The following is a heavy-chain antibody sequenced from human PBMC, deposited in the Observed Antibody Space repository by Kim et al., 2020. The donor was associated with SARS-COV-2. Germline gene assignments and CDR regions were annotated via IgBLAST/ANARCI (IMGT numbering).Heavy chain of an antibody. V-gene: IGHV4-39*01. Sequence: SETLSLTCTVSGGSISSSSYYWGWIRQPPGKGLEWIGSIYYSGSTYYNPSLKSRVTISVDTSKNQFSLKLSSVTAADTAVYYCARQVVPAAAGGDYYYYGMDVWGQGTTVTVSS. D-gene: IGHD2-2*01. CDR3: ARQVVPAAAGGDYYYYGMDV. CDR1: GGSISSSSYY. J-gene: IGHJ6*02. CDR2: IYYSGST.